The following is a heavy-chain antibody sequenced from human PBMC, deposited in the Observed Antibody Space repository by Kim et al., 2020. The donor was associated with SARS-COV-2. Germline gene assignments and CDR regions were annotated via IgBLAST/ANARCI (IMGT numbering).Heavy chain of an antibody. CDR1: GFTFSSTW. Sequence: GGSLRLSCAASGFTFSSTWMHWVRQAPGGGLVWVSRINSDGTTTNCADSVKGRFSISRDNAKNTLYLQMTSLRAEDTAIYYCARPLYDYVWGTYWGQGTLVTVSS. CDR2: INSDGTTT. CDR3: ARPLYDYVWGTY. V-gene: IGHV3-74*01. D-gene: IGHD3-16*01. J-gene: IGHJ4*02.